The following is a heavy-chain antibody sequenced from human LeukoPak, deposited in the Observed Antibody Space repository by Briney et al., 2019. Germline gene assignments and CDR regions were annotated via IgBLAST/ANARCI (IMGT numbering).Heavy chain of an antibody. CDR1: GASISSYY. V-gene: IGHV4-4*09. Sequence: SETLSLTCTVSGASISSYYWSWIRQPPGKGLEWIGYIYTSETTNYNPSLKSRVTMSVDTSKNQFSLKLSSVTAADTAVYYCARVSILTGYCCYYYMDVWGKGTTVTVSS. J-gene: IGHJ6*03. D-gene: IGHD3-9*01. CDR3: ARVSILTGYCCYYYMDV. CDR2: IYTSETT.